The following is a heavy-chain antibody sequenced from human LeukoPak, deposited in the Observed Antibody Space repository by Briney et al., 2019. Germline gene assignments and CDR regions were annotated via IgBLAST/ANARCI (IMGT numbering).Heavy chain of an antibody. CDR3: ARGRNGFSPY. Sequence: GGSLTLTCAASGFTFSTYWIHCVRQAPGKGLVWLSQINSDGGRTRYADSVKGRLTISRDNAKNTVYLQMNSLRAEDTAMYYCARGRNGFSPYWGHGTLVTVSS. CDR1: GFTFSTYW. V-gene: IGHV3-74*01. D-gene: IGHD5-24*01. CDR2: INSDGGRT. J-gene: IGHJ4*01.